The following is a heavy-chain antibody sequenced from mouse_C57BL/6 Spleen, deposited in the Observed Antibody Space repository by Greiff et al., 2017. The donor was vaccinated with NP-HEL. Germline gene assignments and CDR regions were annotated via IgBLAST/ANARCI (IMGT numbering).Heavy chain of an antibody. CDR2: IDPSDSET. J-gene: IGHJ4*01. V-gene: IGHV1-52*01. CDR3: ARCGSSSYYAMDY. D-gene: IGHD1-1*01. CDR1: GYTFTSYW. Sequence: QVQLQQPGAELVRPGSSVKLSCKASGYTFTSYWMHWVKQRPIQGLEWIGNIDPSDSETHYNQKFKDKATLTVDKSSSTAYMQLSSLTSEDSAVYYCARCGSSSYYAMDYWGQGTSVTVSS.